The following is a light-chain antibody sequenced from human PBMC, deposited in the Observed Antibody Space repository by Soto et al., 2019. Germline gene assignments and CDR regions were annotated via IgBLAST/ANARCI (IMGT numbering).Light chain of an antibody. V-gene: IGKV3-20*01. J-gene: IGKJ1*01. CDR1: QIVSSSY. CDR3: QQYGSSFTWT. Sequence: EIVLTQSPGTVSLSPGERATLSCRASQIVSSSYLAWYQQKPGQAPRLLIYGASSRATGIPDRFSGSGSGTDFTLTISRLEPEDFAVYYCQQYGSSFTWTFGQGTKVEIK. CDR2: GAS.